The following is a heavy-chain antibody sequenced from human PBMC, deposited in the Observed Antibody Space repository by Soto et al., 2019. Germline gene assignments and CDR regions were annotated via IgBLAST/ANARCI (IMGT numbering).Heavy chain of an antibody. V-gene: IGHV2-5*01. Sequence: KESGPTLVEATQTLTLTCTFSGFSLTTIAEGVGWIRQPPGKALEWLALIYSNDDKSYSPSLKSRLTITKDTSKNQVVLTMTNMDPVDTGTYYCAHRLRTSRGGVEWGQGTLVTVSS. D-gene: IGHD2-2*01. CDR3: AHRLRTSRGGVE. CDR1: GFSLTTIAEG. J-gene: IGHJ4*02. CDR2: IYSNDDK.